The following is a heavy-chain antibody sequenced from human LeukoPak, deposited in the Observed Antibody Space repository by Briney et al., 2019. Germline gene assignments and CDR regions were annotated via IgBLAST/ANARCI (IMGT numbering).Heavy chain of an antibody. Sequence: SETLSLTCTVSGGSISSYYWSWIRQPPGKGLEWIGYIYYSGSTNYNPSLKSRATMSVDTSKNQFSLKLSSVTAADTAVYYCARDSGSSWYQFDYWGQGTLVTVSS. CDR3: ARDSGSSWYQFDY. CDR2: IYYSGST. J-gene: IGHJ4*02. D-gene: IGHD6-13*01. V-gene: IGHV4-59*12. CDR1: GGSISSYY.